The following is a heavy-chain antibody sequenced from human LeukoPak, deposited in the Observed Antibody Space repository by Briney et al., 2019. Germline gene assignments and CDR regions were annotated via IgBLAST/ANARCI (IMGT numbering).Heavy chain of an antibody. V-gene: IGHV4-4*07. CDR3: ARDLRWMGYYYDSSGYYGGVWFDP. CDR2: IYTSGST. CDR1: GGSISSYY. D-gene: IGHD3-22*01. J-gene: IGHJ5*02. Sequence: SETLSLTCTVSGGSISSYYWSWIRQPAGKGLEWIGRIYTSGSTNYNPSLKSRVTMSVDTSKNQFSLKLSSVTAADTAVYYCARDLRWMGYYYDSSGYYGGVWFDPWGQGTLVTASS.